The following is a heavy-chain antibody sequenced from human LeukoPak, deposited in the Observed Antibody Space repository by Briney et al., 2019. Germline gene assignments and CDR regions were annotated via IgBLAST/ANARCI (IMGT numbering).Heavy chain of an antibody. V-gene: IGHV3-48*04. Sequence: GGSLSLSCAASGFTFSSYSMNWVRQAPGKGLEWVSYISNSSSTIYYADSVKGRFTISRDNAKNSLYLQMNSLRAEDTAVYYCARDPSVGATGAYYFDYWGQGTLVTVSS. J-gene: IGHJ4*02. D-gene: IGHD1-26*01. CDR3: ARDPSVGATGAYYFDY. CDR1: GFTFSSYS. CDR2: ISNSSSTI.